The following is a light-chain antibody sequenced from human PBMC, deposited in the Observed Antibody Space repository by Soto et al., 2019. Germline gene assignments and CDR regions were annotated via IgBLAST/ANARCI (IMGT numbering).Light chain of an antibody. CDR2: GAS. Sequence: EIVLTQSPDTLSLSPGERATLSCKASQSISDTLAWYQQKPGQAPRLVISGASTRATGIPARFSGSGSGTEFALTISSLQSEDFAVYYCQQYNNWPAITFGQGTRLEIK. V-gene: IGKV3-15*01. CDR3: QQYNNWPAIT. CDR1: QSISDT. J-gene: IGKJ5*01.